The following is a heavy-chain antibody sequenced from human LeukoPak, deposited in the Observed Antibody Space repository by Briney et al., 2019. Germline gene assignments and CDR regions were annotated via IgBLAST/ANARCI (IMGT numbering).Heavy chain of an antibody. CDR2: IYYSGST. CDR1: GGSVSSGSYY. Sequence: SETLPLTCTVSGGSVSSGSYYWSWIRQPPGKGLEWIGYIYYSGSTNYNPSLKSRVTISVDTSKNQFSLKLSSVTAADTAVYYCARGDDILTGYYPFDYWGQGTLVTVSP. J-gene: IGHJ4*02. CDR3: ARGDDILTGYYPFDY. D-gene: IGHD3-9*01. V-gene: IGHV4-61*01.